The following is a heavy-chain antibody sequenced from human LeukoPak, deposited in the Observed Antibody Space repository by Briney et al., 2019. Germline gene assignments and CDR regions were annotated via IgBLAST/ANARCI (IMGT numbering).Heavy chain of an antibody. CDR3: ARHRDSSGTDY. CDR1: GFTFSSYD. Sequence: PGGSLRLSCAASGFTFSSYDMNWVRQAPGKGLEWVSYISRLSSTIYSADSVKGRFTISRDNAKNSPFLQMNSLRAEDTAVYYCARHRDSSGTDYWGQGTLVTVSS. CDR2: ISRLSSTI. J-gene: IGHJ4*02. D-gene: IGHD3-22*01. V-gene: IGHV3-48*01.